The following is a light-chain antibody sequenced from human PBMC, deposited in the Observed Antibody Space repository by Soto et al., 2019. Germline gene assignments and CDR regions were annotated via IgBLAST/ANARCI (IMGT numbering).Light chain of an antibody. J-gene: IGKJ1*01. Sequence: EIVLTQSPGTLSLSPGERATLSCXAIQSVRSSSLAWYQQKPGQAPRLLIYGASSRATGIPDRFSGSGSGTDFTLTISRLEPEDFAVYYCQQYGSSPPRTFGQGTKVDIK. V-gene: IGKV3-20*01. CDR2: GAS. CDR1: QSVRSSS. CDR3: QQYGSSPPRT.